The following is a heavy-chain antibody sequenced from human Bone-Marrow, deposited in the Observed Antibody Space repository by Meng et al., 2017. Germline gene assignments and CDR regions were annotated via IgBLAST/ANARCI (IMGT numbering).Heavy chain of an antibody. CDR3: ATEVNNHMVRGVITKYFDI. CDR2: ISCNSGSI. CDR1: GFTFDDYD. D-gene: IGHD3-10*01. V-gene: IGHV3-9*01. J-gene: IGHJ4*02. Sequence: SLKISCAASGFTFDDYDMHWVRQAPGKGLEWVSGISCNSGSIGYADSVKGRFTISRDNAKNSLYLQMNSLRSEDTAVYYCATEVNNHMVRGVITKYFDIWGQGTLVTVSS.